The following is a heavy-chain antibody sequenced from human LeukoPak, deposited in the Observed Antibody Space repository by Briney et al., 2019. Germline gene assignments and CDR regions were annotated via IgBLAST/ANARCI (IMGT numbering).Heavy chain of an antibody. CDR1: GGSINNYY. D-gene: IGHD5-18*01. CDR3: ARGGPEYSYGYRYFDY. Sequence: SETLPLTCTVSGGSINNYYWNWIRQPPGKGLEWIGYFHYSGSTNYNPSLKSRVTISVDTSKNQFSLKLSSVTAADTAVYYCARGGPEYSYGYRYFDYWGQGTLVTVSS. V-gene: IGHV4-59*01. CDR2: FHYSGST. J-gene: IGHJ4*02.